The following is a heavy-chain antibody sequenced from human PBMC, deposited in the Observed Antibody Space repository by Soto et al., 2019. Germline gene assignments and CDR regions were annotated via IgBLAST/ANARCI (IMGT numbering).Heavy chain of an antibody. CDR1: GGSISSSSYY. CDR3: ARNPRGNSGLDV. D-gene: IGHD6-19*01. J-gene: IGHJ6*04. V-gene: IGHV4-39*01. CDR2: IYYSGST. Sequence: SETLSLTCTVSGGSISSSSYYWGWIRQPPGKGLEWIGSIYYSGSTYYNPSLKSRVTISVDTSKNQFSLKLSSVTAADTAVYYCARNPRGNSGLDVWGKGTTVTVSS.